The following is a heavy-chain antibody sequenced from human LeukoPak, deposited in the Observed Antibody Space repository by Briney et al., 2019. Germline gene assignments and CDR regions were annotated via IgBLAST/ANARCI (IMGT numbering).Heavy chain of an antibody. V-gene: IGHV4-59*01. D-gene: IGHD3-10*01. Sequence: SETLSLTCTVSGGSISSYYWSWIRQPPGKGLEWIGYIYYSGSTNYNPSLKSRVTISVDTSKNQFSLKLSSVTAADTAVYYCAGARGSRSYYYYGMDVWGQGTTVTVSS. J-gene: IGHJ6*02. CDR3: AGARGSRSYYYYGMDV. CDR2: IYYSGST. CDR1: GGSISSYY.